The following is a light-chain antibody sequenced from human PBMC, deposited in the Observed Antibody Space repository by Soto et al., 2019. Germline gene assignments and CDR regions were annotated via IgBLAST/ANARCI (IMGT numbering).Light chain of an antibody. CDR1: QTVSRSY. J-gene: IGKJ1*01. Sequence: EIVLTQSPATLSVSPGERVSLSCRAIQTVSRSYLAWYQQKPGQAPRLLIYGASTRATGIPARFSGSGSGTEFTLTISSLQSEDFAVYYCQQYNNWPPVTFGQGTKVDIK. CDR3: QQYNNWPPVT. CDR2: GAS. V-gene: IGKV3-15*01.